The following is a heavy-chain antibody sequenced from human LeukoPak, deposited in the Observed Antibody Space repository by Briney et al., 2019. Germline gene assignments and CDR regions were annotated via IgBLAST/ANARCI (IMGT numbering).Heavy chain of an antibody. J-gene: IGHJ6*03. Sequence: SETLSLTCAVYGGSFSSYYWSWIRQPPGKGLEWIGNNYYRGSTNHNPSLKSRVTISVDTSKNQFSLKLSSVTAADTAVYYCARVAPPYSSSWYAMDVWGKGTTVTISS. CDR3: ARVAPPYSSSWYAMDV. CDR2: NYYRGST. CDR1: GGSFSSYY. D-gene: IGHD6-13*01. V-gene: IGHV4-59*08.